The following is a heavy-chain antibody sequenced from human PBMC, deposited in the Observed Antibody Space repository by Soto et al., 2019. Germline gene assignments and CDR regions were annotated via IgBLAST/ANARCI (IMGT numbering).Heavy chain of an antibody. D-gene: IGHD3-10*01. V-gene: IGHV3-30-3*01. CDR3: AGENGRFGELGYYYYYGMDV. CDR2: ISYDGSNK. J-gene: IGHJ6*02. Sequence: SLRLSCAASGFTFSSYAMHWVRQAPGKGLEWVAVISYDGSNKYYADSVKGRFTISRDNSKNTLYLQMNSLRAEDTAVYYCAGENGRFGELGYYYYYGMDVWGQGTTVTVSS. CDR1: GFTFSSYA.